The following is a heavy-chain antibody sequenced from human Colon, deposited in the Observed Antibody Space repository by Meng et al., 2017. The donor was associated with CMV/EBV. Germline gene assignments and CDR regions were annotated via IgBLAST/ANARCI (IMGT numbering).Heavy chain of an antibody. CDR1: GGSFSGYF. CDR3: ARDNYDLWRGYITD. V-gene: IGHV4-34*01. D-gene: IGHD3/OR15-3a*01. CDR2: INHSGST. Sequence: SETLSLTCAVYGGSFSGYFWGWIRQPPGEGLEWVGDINHSGSTNYNLFLKSRVTISVDTSKNQFSLKLSTMTAADTAVHYCARDNYDLWRGYITDWGQGMLVTVSS. J-gene: IGHJ4*02.